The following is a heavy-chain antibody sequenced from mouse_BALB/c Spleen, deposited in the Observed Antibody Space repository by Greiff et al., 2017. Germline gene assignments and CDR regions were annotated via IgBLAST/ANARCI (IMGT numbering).Heavy chain of an antibody. CDR3: AREGGDY. J-gene: IGHJ2*01. D-gene: IGHD3-3*01. CDR2: IYPGDGDT. Sequence: VQLQQSGAELARPGASVKLSRKASGYTFTSYWMQWVKQRPGQGLEWIGAIYPGDGDTRYTQKFKGKATLTADKSSSTAYMQLSSLASEDSAVYYCAREGGDYWGQGTTLTVSS. V-gene: IGHV1-87*01. CDR1: GYTFTSYW.